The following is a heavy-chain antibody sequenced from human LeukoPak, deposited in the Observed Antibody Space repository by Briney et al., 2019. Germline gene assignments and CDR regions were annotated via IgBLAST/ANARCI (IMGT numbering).Heavy chain of an antibody. D-gene: IGHD5-18*01. CDR2: IYYSGST. CDR3: AREADTAIYGMDV. Sequence: SETLSLTCTVSGGSISSYYWSWIRQPPGKGLEWIGYIYYSGSTNYNPSLKSRVTISVDTSENQFSLKLSSVTAADTAVYYCAREADTAIYGMDVWGQGTSVTVSS. J-gene: IGHJ6*02. CDR1: GGSISSYY. V-gene: IGHV4-59*01.